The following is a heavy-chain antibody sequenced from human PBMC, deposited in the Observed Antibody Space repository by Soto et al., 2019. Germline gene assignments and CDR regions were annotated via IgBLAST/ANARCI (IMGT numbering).Heavy chain of an antibody. CDR3: XXXXXXRXLLP. J-gene: IGHJ5*02. CDR1: GGSITSGSYY. CDR2: IYYSGNT. V-gene: IGHV4-39*01. Sequence: QLQLQESGPGLVKPSETLSLTCTVSGGSITSGSYYWAWIRQPPGKGLEWIGNIYYSGNTYYNPSLKSRVTISVDTSKNQFALKLSSVTAADTAXXYXXXXXXXRXLLPWGQGTLVTVSS. D-gene: IGHD1-26*01.